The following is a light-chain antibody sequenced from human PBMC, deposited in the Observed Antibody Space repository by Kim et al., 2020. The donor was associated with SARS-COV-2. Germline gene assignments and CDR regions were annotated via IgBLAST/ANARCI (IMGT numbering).Light chain of an antibody. CDR3: QQFNSYPT. V-gene: IGKV1-13*02. J-gene: IGKJ4*01. CDR1: QGISSA. CDR2: DAS. Sequence: AIQLTQSPSSLSASVGDRVTITCRASQGISSALAWYQQKPGKAPKLLTYDASSLESGVPSRFSGSGSGTDFTLTISSLQPEDFATYYCQQFNSYPTFGGGTKVDIK.